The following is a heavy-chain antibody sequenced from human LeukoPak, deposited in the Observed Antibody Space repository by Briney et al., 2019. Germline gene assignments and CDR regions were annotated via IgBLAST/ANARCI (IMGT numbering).Heavy chain of an antibody. CDR1: GFSFSSYS. CDR3: ARDRRISVIVVVTNDAFDI. CDR2: ISSSSSSI. J-gene: IGHJ3*02. Sequence: PGGSLRLSCAASGFSFSSYSMNWVRQAPGKGLEWVSYISSSSSSIYYADSVKGRFTISRDNAKNSLYLQMNSLRDEDTAVYYCARDRRISVIVVVTNDAFDIWGQGTMVTVS. V-gene: IGHV3-48*02. D-gene: IGHD3-22*01.